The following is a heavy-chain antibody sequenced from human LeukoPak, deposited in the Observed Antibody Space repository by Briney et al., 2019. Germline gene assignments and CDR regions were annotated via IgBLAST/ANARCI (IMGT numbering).Heavy chain of an antibody. Sequence: GESLQISCQGSGYTFSSHWIAWVRQMPGKGLELMGIIDPRDSDTRYSPSFQGQVTISADKSISTAYLQWSSLKASDTAMYYCASLSVGTYYYGMDVWGQGTTVTVSS. CDR2: IDPRDSDT. CDR1: GYTFSSHW. CDR3: ASLSVGTYYYGMDV. D-gene: IGHD4-23*01. J-gene: IGHJ6*02. V-gene: IGHV5-51*01.